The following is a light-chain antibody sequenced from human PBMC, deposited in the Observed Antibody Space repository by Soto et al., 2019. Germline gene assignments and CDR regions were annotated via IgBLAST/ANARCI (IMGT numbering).Light chain of an antibody. CDR3: QQWSSSPRT. CDR2: DAF. V-gene: IGKV3-15*01. J-gene: IGKJ2*01. Sequence: EIEMTQSPAILSVSPGERATLSCRASQSISTNLAWYQQKPGQAPRLLIYDAFNRAAGVPPRFSGSGSGTEFTLTISSLQPEDFAVYYCQQWSSSPRTFGQGTKLEIK. CDR1: QSISTN.